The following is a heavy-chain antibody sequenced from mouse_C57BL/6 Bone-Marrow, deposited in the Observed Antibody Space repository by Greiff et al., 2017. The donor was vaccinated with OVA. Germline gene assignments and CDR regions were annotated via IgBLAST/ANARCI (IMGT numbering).Heavy chain of an antibody. CDR1: GYTFTSYW. CDR3: ARSGGWFPYYFDY. D-gene: IGHD2-3*01. J-gene: IGHJ2*01. V-gene: IGHV1-55*01. CDR2: IYPGSGST. Sequence: QVQLQQPGAELVQPGASVKMSCKASGYTFTSYWITWVKQRPGQGLEWIGDIYPGSGSTNYNEKFKSKATLTVDTSSSTSYMQLSSLTSEDSAVYYCARSGGWFPYYFDYWGQGTTLTVSS.